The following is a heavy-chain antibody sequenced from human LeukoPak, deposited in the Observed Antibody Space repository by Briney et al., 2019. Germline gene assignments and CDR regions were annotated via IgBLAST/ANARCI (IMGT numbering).Heavy chain of an antibody. CDR1: GGTFSSYT. J-gene: IGHJ6*03. D-gene: IGHD3-10*01. V-gene: IGHV1-69*01. CDR3: ARGGNYYGSGNYYYNYYYMDV. CDR2: IIPIFGTP. Sequence: SVKVSCKASGGTFSSYTISWVRQAPGQGLEWMGGIIPIFGTPNYAQKFQGRVTIIADESTSTVYMELSSLRSEDTAVYYCARGGNYYGSGNYYYNYYYMDVWGKGTTVTVSS.